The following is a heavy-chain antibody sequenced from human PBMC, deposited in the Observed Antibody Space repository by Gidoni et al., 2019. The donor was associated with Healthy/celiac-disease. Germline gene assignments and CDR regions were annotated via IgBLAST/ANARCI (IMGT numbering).Heavy chain of an antibody. CDR1: GGAISSYY. Sequence: QVQLQESGPGLVKPSETLSLTCTVSGGAISSYYWSWIRQPPGKGLEWIGYIYYSGSTNYNPSLKSRVTISVDTSKNQFSLKLSSVTAADTAVYYCARAPVGATPYWYFDLWGRGTLVTVSS. J-gene: IGHJ2*01. CDR3: ARAPVGATPYWYFDL. D-gene: IGHD1-26*01. V-gene: IGHV4-59*01. CDR2: IYYSGST.